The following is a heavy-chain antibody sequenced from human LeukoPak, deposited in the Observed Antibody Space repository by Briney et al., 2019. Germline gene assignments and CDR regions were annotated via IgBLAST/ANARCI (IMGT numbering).Heavy chain of an antibody. V-gene: IGHV3-49*03. J-gene: IGHJ3*01. CDR3: ARDIVATYAFDL. D-gene: IGHD5-12*01. CDR2: LRGKAYGGTP. CDR1: GFTFGNYA. Sequence: GGSLRLSCTASGFTFGNYAMSWFRQAPGKGLEWVGFLRGKAYGGTPEYAASVRGRFTISRDDFRSIVYLQMNSLKTEDSAMYFCARDIVATYAFDLWGQGTMVTVSS.